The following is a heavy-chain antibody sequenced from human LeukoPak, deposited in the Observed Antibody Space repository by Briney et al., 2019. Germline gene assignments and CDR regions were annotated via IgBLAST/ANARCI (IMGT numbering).Heavy chain of an antibody. D-gene: IGHD6-19*01. CDR3: ARDSHSSGWYNPLADY. CDR2: ISYDGSNK. CDR1: GFTFSSYA. Sequence: GRSLRLSCAASGFTFSSYAMHWVRQAPGKGLEWVAVISYDGSNKYYADSVKGRFTISRDNAKNSLYLQMNSLRAEDTAVYYCARDSHSSGWYNPLADYWGQGTLVTVSS. V-gene: IGHV3-30-3*01. J-gene: IGHJ4*02.